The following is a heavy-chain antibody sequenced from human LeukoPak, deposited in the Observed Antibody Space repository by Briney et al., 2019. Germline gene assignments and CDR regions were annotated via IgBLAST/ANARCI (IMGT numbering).Heavy chain of an antibody. Sequence: ASVKVSCKVSGYTLTELSMHWVRQAPGEGLEWMGGFDPEDGETIYAQKFQGRVTMTEDTSTDTAYMELSSLRSEDTAVYYCATDGGNSGSYYVSNYWGQGTLVTVSS. CDR3: ATDGGNSGSYYVSNY. J-gene: IGHJ4*02. CDR2: FDPEDGET. D-gene: IGHD1-26*01. V-gene: IGHV1-24*01. CDR1: GYTLTELS.